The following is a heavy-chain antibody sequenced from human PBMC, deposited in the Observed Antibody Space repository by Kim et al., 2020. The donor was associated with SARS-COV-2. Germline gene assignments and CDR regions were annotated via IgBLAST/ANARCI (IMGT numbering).Heavy chain of an antibody. D-gene: IGHD2-2*03. CDR2: IYYSGST. CDR3: ARHGGFGYCSSTSCDTLPNWFDP. V-gene: IGHV4-39*01. CDR1: GGSISSSSYY. Sequence: SETLSLTCTVSGGSISSSSYYWGWIRQPPGKGLEWIGSIYYSGSTYYNPSLKSRVTISVDTSKNQFSLKLSSVTAADTAVYYCARHGGFGYCSSTSCDTLPNWFDPWGQGTLVTVSS. J-gene: IGHJ5*02.